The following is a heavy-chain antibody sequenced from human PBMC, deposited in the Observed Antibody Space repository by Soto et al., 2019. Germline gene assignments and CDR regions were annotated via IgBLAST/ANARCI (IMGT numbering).Heavy chain of an antibody. V-gene: IGHV1-18*01. D-gene: IGHD5-18*01. CDR1: GYTFTSYG. Sequence: QVQLVQSGAEVKKPGASVKVSCKASGYTFTSYGISWVRQAPGQGLEWMGWVNIHSGDTNYAQKLQGRVTMTTDTSPSTAYLEVSSMRSDDTAVYYCARERGGYSYGDYWGQGTLVTVSS. CDR2: VNIHSGDT. CDR3: ARERGGYSYGDY. J-gene: IGHJ4*02.